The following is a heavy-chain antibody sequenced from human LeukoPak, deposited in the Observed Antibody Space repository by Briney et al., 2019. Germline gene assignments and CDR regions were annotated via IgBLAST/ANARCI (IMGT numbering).Heavy chain of an antibody. D-gene: IGHD6-19*01. CDR1: GYTFTGYY. J-gene: IGHJ4*02. CDR3: ASTPGIAVAVYDY. V-gene: IGHV1-2*02. Sequence: AAVKVSCKASGYTFTGYYMHWVRQAPGQGLEWMGWINPNSGGTNYAQKFQGRATMTRDTSISTAYMELSRLRSDDTAVYYCASTPGIAVAVYDYWGQGTLVTVSS. CDR2: INPNSGGT.